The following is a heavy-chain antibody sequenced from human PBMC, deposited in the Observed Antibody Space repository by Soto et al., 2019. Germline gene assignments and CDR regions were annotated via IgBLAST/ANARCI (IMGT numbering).Heavy chain of an antibody. Sequence: SVKVSCKASGGGNLRDYRTTWVRRAPGQGLEWMGGIIPKLGSANYAQNFQGRVTVTADESTNTVYMELRSLRSDDTAVYYCVRGCGGYSDGAAFRGQGTPVPVSS. CDR3: VRGCGGYSDGAAF. CDR1: GGGNLRDYR. J-gene: IGHJ1*01. CDR2: IIPKLGSA. D-gene: IGHD2-21*01. V-gene: IGHV1-69*13.